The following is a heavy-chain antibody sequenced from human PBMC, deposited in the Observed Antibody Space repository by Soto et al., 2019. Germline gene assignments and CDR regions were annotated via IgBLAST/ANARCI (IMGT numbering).Heavy chain of an antibody. CDR2: IYYSGST. CDR3: ARLRDFGDYVGGFDY. V-gene: IGHV4-59*08. J-gene: IGHJ4*02. Sequence: QVQLQESGPGLVKPSETLSLTCTVSGDSISTYYWSWIRQPPGKGLEWIGYIYYSGSTNYNPSLKSRVTISVDTSNKQFSLKLNSVTAADTAVYYCARLRDFGDYVGGFDYWGQVTLVTVSS. CDR1: GDSISTYY. D-gene: IGHD4-17*01.